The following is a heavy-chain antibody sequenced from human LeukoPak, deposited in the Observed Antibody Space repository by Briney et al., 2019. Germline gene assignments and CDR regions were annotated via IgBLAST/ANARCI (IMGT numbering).Heavy chain of an antibody. V-gene: IGHV1-18*01. CDR2: ISAYNGNT. CDR1: GYTFTSYG. CDR3: ATTVGIYGSGSYDY. Sequence: ASVKVSCKASGYTFTSYGISWVRQAPGQGLEWMGWISAYNGNTNYAQKLQGRVTMTTDTSTSTAYMELSSLRSEDTAVYYCATTVGIYGSGSYDYWGQGTLVTVSS. D-gene: IGHD3-10*01. J-gene: IGHJ4*02.